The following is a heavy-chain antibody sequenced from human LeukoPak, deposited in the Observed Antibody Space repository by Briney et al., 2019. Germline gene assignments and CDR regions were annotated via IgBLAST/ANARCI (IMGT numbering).Heavy chain of an antibody. V-gene: IGHV4-30-2*01. J-gene: IGHJ6*02. CDR2: IYHSGST. Sequence: PSETLSLTCTVSGGSISSGGYYWSWIRQPPGKGLEWIGYIYHSGSTYYNPSLKSRVTISVDRSKNQFSLKLSSVTAADTAVYYCAAEVVPAAHYYYGMDVWGQGTTVTVSS. CDR1: GGSISSGGYY. CDR3: AAEVVPAAHYYYGMDV. D-gene: IGHD2-2*01.